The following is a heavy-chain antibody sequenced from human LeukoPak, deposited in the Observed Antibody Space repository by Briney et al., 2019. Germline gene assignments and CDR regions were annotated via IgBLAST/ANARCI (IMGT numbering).Heavy chain of an antibody. J-gene: IGHJ4*02. D-gene: IGHD7-27*01. Sequence: SETLSLTCTVSGYSISSGYYWGWIRQPPGKGLQWIGIIYESGLTYYNPSLKSRVTISVDTSKNQFSLKLSSVTADDTAVYYCAKTAKTGDGSDRGQGTLVTVSS. V-gene: IGHV4-38-2*02. CDR3: AKTAKTGDGSD. CDR2: IYESGLT. CDR1: GYSISSGYY.